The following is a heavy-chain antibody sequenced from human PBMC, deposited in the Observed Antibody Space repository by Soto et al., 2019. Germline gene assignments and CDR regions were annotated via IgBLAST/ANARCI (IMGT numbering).Heavy chain of an antibody. V-gene: IGHV3-23*01. Sequence: EVQLLESGGGLVQPGGSLRLSCAASGFTFSRYGMSWVRQAPGKGLEWVSVISGSGDTTKYADFVKGRFSISRDNSKNRLFRQMYSLRAEDTAVYYCPKDHGIRGEDLKSHFDNWGPGTLVTVSS. CDR2: ISGSGDTT. J-gene: IGHJ4*02. D-gene: IGHD3-10*01. CDR3: PKDHGIRGEDLKSHFDN. CDR1: GFTFSRYG.